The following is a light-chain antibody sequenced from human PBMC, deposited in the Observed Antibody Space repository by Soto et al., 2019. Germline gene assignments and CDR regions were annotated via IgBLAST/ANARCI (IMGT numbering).Light chain of an antibody. Sequence: EIVMTQSPATLSVSPGQRATLSCRASQSLATNLAWYQQKPGQPHRPLIYGSFRRASGIPDWISGSGSGTYFTPTISRLEPEDFAVYYCQQYGSLITFGQGTRLEI. J-gene: IGKJ5*01. CDR3: QQYGSLIT. CDR1: QSLATN. V-gene: IGKV3-20*01. CDR2: GSF.